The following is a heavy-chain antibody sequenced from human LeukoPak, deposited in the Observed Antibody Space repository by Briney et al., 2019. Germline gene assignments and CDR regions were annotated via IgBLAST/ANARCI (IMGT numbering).Heavy chain of an antibody. D-gene: IGHD6-6*01. CDR2: IFSGDSDT. CDR3: ARRDSSSSPLDY. Sequence: GEPLKISCKGSGYRFTSYWIVWVRQMPGRGLEWMGIIFSGDSDTKYSPSFQGQVTISADRSVTTAYLHWTSLKTSDTAKYYCARRDSSSSPLDYWGQGTLVTVSS. CDR1: GYRFTSYW. V-gene: IGHV5-51*01. J-gene: IGHJ4*02.